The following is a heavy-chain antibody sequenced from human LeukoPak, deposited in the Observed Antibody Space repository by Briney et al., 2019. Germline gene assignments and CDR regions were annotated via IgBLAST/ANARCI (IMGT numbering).Heavy chain of an antibody. CDR1: GYTFTGYY. CDR3: ARVGSDYCDSSGKFDY. V-gene: IGHV1-2*02. J-gene: IGHJ4*02. Sequence: GASVKVSCKASGYTFTGYYMHWVRQAPGQGLEWMGWINPNSGGTNYAQKFQGRVTMTRDTSISTAYMELSRLRSDDTAVYYCARVGSDYCDSSGKFDYWGQGTLVTVSS. CDR2: INPNSGGT. D-gene: IGHD3-22*01.